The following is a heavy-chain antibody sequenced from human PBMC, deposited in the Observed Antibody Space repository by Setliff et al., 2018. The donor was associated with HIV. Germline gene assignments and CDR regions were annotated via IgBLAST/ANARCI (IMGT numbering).Heavy chain of an antibody. J-gene: IGHJ3*02. CDR3: ARPAPLLGTSPANNAFDI. CDR1: GGTFSSYA. Sequence: GPSVKVSCKASGGTFSSYAISWVRQAPGQGLEWMGGIIPIFGTANYAQKFQGRVIITTDESTGTAYMELSSLKDDDTAIYYCARPAPLLGTSPANNAFDIWGQGTTVTV. D-gene: IGHD3-10*01. V-gene: IGHV1-69*05. CDR2: IIPIFGTA.